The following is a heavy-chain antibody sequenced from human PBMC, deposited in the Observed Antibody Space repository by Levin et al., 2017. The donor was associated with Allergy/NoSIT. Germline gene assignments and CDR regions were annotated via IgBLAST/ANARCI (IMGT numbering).Heavy chain of an antibody. V-gene: IGHV4-61*01. CDR3: ARGDYGDYGIHFQH. CDR1: GGSVSSDIYY. D-gene: IGHD4-17*01. J-gene: IGHJ1*01. CDR2: IYDSGST. Sequence: KPSETLSLTCAVSGGSVSSDIYYWNWIRQPPGKGLEWIGYIYDSGSTNYNPSLKSRVTISVDTSKNQFSLKLSSVTAADTAIYYCARGDYGDYGIHFQHWGQGTLVTVSS.